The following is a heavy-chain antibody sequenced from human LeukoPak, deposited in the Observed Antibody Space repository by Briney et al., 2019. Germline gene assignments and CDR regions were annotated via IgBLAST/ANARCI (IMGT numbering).Heavy chain of an antibody. CDR3: AKGRSGSYFFDY. Sequence: GGSLRLSCAASGFTFSSYAMSWVRQAPGKGLEWVSAISGSGGSTYYGDSVKGRFTISRDNSKNTLYLQMNSLRAEDTAVYYCAKGRSGSYFFDYWGQGTLVTVSS. V-gene: IGHV3-23*01. CDR1: GFTFSSYA. J-gene: IGHJ4*02. D-gene: IGHD1-26*01. CDR2: ISGSGGST.